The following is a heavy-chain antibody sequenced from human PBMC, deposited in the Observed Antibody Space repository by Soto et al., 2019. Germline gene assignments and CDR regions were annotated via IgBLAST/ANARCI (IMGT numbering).Heavy chain of an antibody. J-gene: IGHJ4*02. V-gene: IGHV4-31*03. CDR2: IHSSGST. CDR1: AASISSVGYY. Sequence: QVQLQESGPGLVKPSQTLSLTCSVSAASISSVGYYWTWIRQHPGKGLEWIGYIHSSGSTYYNPSLKSRVSVSRDTSKNQFSLKVTSVTAADTAVYYCARAETGPLIYFDNWGQGTLVTVSS. CDR3: ARAETGPLIYFDN.